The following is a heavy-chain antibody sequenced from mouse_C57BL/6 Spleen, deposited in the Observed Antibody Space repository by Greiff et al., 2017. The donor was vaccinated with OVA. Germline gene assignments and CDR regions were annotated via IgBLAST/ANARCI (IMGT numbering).Heavy chain of an antibody. CDR3: ARDGSSYVDRAWFAY. D-gene: IGHD1-1*01. CDR2: ISSGSSTI. CDR1: GFTFSDYG. J-gene: IGHJ3*01. V-gene: IGHV5-17*01. Sequence: EVQLQESGGGLVKPGGSLKLSCAASGFTFSDYGMHWVRQAPEKGLEWVAYISSGSSTIYYADTVKGRFTISRDNAKNTLFLQMTSLRSEDTAMYYCARDGSSYVDRAWFAYWGQGTLVTVSA.